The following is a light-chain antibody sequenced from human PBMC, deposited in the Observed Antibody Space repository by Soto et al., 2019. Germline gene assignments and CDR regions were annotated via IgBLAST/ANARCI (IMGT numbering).Light chain of an antibody. V-gene: IGLV2-11*01. CDR2: DVT. CDR1: SSDVGGYNF. CDR3: CSYAGSYTQV. Sequence: QTVVTQPRSVSGSPGQSVTISCTGTSSDVGGYNFVSWYQQYPGKAPKLIIYDVTKGPSGVPDRFSGSKSGNTASLTISGLQTDDEADYYCCSYAGSYTQVFGTGTKVTVL. J-gene: IGLJ1*01.